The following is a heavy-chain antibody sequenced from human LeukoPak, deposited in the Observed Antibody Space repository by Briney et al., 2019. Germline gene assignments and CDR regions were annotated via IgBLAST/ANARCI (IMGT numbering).Heavy chain of an antibody. Sequence: GASVKVSCKASGYTFTSYYMHWVRQAPGQGLEGMGIINPSGCSTSYAQKFQDRVTMTRDTATRIVYMELSSLRSEDTAVYYCAVRTTPPDVLRGYRDYYGMDVWGQGTTLIVSS. CDR2: INPSGCST. J-gene: IGHJ6*02. V-gene: IGHV1-46*01. D-gene: IGHD3-3*01. CDR1: GYTFTSYY. CDR3: AVRTTPPDVLRGYRDYYGMDV.